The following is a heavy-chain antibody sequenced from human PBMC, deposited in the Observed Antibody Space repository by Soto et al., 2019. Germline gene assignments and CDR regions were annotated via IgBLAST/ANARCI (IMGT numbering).Heavy chain of an antibody. J-gene: IGHJ4*02. V-gene: IGHV4-39*01. D-gene: IGHD6-13*01. CDR1: GGSISSSSYY. Sequence: SETLSLTCTVSGGSISSSSYYWGWIRQPPGKGLEWIGTIYYSGSTYYNPSLKSRVTISLDTSQNQFSLKLSSVTAADTAVYYCARQYDSRWYGFDYWGPGTLVTVFS. CDR3: ARQYDSRWYGFDY. CDR2: IYYSGST.